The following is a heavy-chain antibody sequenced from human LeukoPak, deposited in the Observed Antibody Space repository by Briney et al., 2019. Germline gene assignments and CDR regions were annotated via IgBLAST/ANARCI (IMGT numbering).Heavy chain of an antibody. J-gene: IGHJ5*02. CDR3: AREAIEYSSSSGWFDP. V-gene: IGHV1-69*05. CDR2: IIPIFGTA. CDR1: GGTFSGYA. D-gene: IGHD6-6*01. Sequence: GASVKVSCKASGGTFSGYAISWVRQAPGQGFEWMGGIIPIFGTANYAQKFQGRVTITTDESTSTAYMELSSLRSEDTAVYYCAREAIEYSSSSGWFDPWGQGTLVTVSS.